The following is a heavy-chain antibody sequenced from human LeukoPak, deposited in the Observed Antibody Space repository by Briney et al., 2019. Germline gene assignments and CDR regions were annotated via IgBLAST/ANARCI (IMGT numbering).Heavy chain of an antibody. V-gene: IGHV4-28*01. CDR1: GYSISSNHW. Sequence: PSDTLSLTCAVSGYSISSNHWWGWIRQPPGKGLEWIGYILYAGRTYYTPSLKSRVTMSVDTSKNQFSLRLSSVTAVDTAVYYCARIGPILGAAWVDYWGQGTLVSVSS. CDR3: ARIGPILGAAWVDY. CDR2: ILYAGRT. J-gene: IGHJ4*02. D-gene: IGHD3-3*02.